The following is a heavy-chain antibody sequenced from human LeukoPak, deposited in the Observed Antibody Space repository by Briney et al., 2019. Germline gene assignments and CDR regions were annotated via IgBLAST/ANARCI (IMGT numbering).Heavy chain of an antibody. J-gene: IGHJ3*02. V-gene: IGHV1-18*01. Sequence: ASVKVSCKASGYTFTNYGINWVRQAPGQGLEWMGWISAYNGNTNYAQKLQGRVTMTTDTSTSTAYMDLRSLRSDDTAVYYCAGSSPWDAFDIWGQGTMVTVSS. D-gene: IGHD6-6*01. CDR2: ISAYNGNT. CDR3: AGSSPWDAFDI. CDR1: GYTFTNYG.